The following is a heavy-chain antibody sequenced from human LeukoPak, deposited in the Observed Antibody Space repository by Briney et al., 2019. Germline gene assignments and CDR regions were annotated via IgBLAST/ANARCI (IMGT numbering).Heavy chain of an antibody. CDR2: ITAGGSFK. D-gene: IGHD3-9*01. CDR1: GFTFSNYA. Sequence: GGSLRLSCAASGFTFSNYAMNWVRRAPGKGLDWVSSITAGGSFKYYADSVEGRFTISRDNAKNSLYLQMSSLTPEDTAVYYCARNYDVLTGYPYYFDHWGQGTLVSVSS. CDR3: ARNYDVLTGYPYYFDH. J-gene: IGHJ4*02. V-gene: IGHV3-21*01.